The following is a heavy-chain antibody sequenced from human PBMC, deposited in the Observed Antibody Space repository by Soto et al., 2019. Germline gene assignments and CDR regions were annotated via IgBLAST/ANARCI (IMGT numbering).Heavy chain of an antibody. CDR1: GGSISKFY. CDR2: VYATGTT. CDR3: VRDGSKSLRDWFDP. V-gene: IGHV4-4*07. Sequence: SETLALTCNVSGGSISKFYWAWIRKTAGNGLEWMGRVYATGTTDYNPSLRSRVAMSVDISKKTFSLRLRSVTGADSGVYYCVRDGSKSLRDWFDPWGQGILVTVSS. J-gene: IGHJ5*02.